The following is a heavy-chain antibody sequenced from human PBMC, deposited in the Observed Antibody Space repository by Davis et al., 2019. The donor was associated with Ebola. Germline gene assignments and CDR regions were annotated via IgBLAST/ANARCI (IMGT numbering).Heavy chain of an antibody. CDR1: GFTFSSYS. J-gene: IGHJ4*02. CDR2: ISSSSSYI. D-gene: IGHD6-19*01. CDR3: ARDFSSGWHKGVGY. Sequence: PGGSLRLSCAASGFTFSSYSMNWVRHAPGKGLEWVSSISSSSSYIYYADSVKGRFTISRDNAKNSLYLQMNSLRAEDTAVYYCARDFSSGWHKGVGYWGQGTLVTVSS. V-gene: IGHV3-21*01.